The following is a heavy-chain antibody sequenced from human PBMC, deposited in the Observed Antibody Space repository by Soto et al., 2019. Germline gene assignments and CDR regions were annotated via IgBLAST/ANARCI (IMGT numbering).Heavy chain of an antibody. D-gene: IGHD3-10*01. CDR3: AKGYGSGSSN. CDR2: ISTNGGST. V-gene: IGHV3-64D*06. CDR1: GFTFSIYA. Sequence: PGGSLRLSCSASGFTFSIYAMHWVRQAPGKGLEYVSSISTNGGSTDYADSVKGRFTISRDNSKNTVYLQMSSLRVEDTAVYYCAKGYGSGSSNWGQGTLVTVSS. J-gene: IGHJ4*02.